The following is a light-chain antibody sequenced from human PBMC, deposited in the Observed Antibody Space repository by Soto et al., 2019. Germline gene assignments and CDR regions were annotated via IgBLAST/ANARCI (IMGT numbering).Light chain of an antibody. CDR1: QSLDNY. CDR3: QQAYSTPYT. Sequence: DIQMTQSPSSLSAFVGDRVTITCRASQSLDNYLNWYQQKPGKAPNLLIYAASSLQSGVPSRFSGSGSGAVYTLTISSLQPEDFGTYFCQQAYSTPYTFGQGTKLEIK. J-gene: IGKJ2*01. V-gene: IGKV1-39*01. CDR2: AAS.